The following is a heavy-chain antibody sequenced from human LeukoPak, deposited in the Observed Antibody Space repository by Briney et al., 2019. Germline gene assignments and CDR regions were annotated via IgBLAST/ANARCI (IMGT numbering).Heavy chain of an antibody. D-gene: IGHD3-10*01. CDR2: INHSGSS. V-gene: IGHV4-34*01. Sequence: PGGSLRLSCAASGFTFSDAWMNWFRQPPGKGLEWIGEINHSGSSNYNPSLKSRVTISVDTSKNQFSLKLTSVTAADTAVYYCARSYNRVVLLYYWGQGTLVTVSS. CDR3: ARSYNRVVLLYY. J-gene: IGHJ4*02. CDR1: GFTFSDAW.